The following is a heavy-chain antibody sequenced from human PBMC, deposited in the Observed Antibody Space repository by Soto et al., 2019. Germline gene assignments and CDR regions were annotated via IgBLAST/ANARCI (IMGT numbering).Heavy chain of an antibody. D-gene: IGHD2-21*02. CDR1: GFTFNYYW. J-gene: IGHJ3*01. Sequence: EVQLVESEGGLVQRGGSLRLSCAASGFTFNYYWMHWVRQAPGPGLAWVSHIRSDRSTTTYADSVKGRFTISRDNAKNMLYLQMNSLRDEDTAVYYCVRGDKGGFDLWGQGTTVTVSS. CDR3: VRGDKGGFDL. V-gene: IGHV3-74*01. CDR2: IRSDRSTT.